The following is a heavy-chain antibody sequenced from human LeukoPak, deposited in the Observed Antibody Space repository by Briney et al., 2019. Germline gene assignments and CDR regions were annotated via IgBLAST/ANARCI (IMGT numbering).Heavy chain of an antibody. J-gene: IGHJ6*02. D-gene: IGHD3-10*01. V-gene: IGHV3-30*02. Sequence: PGGSLRLSCAASGFTSSSYGMHWVRQAPGKGLEWVAFIRYDGSNKYYADSVKGRFTISRDNSKNTLYLQMNSLRAEDTAVYYCAKFAGYGSGSYPSQDYYYYGMDVWGQGTTVTVSS. CDR2: IRYDGSNK. CDR1: GFTSSSYG. CDR3: AKFAGYGSGSYPSQDYYYYGMDV.